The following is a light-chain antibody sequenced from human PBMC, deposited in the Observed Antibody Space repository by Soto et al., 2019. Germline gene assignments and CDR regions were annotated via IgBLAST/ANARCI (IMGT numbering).Light chain of an antibody. CDR2: AAS. J-gene: IGKJ1*01. CDR3: QQYNNWPQT. Sequence: DIQMTQSPSTLSGSLGDRVTVTCRASQTISSWLSWYQHKPGKAPKLLIYAASSLQSGVPSRFSGSGSGTEFTLTISSLQSEDFAVYYCQQYNNWPQTFGQGTKVDI. CDR1: QTISSW. V-gene: IGKV1-5*01.